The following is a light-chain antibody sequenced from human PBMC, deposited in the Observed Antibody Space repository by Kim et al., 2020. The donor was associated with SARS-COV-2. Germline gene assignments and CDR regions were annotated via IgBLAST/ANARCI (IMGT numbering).Light chain of an antibody. CDR1: KSNIGNDY. Sequence: QSVLTQPPSISAAPGQKVTISCSGSKSNIGNDYVSWYQQFPGTAPKLLIYDNNKRFSGIPDRFSGSKSGTSATLDITGLQSGDEADYYCGTWDDGLNNWVFGGGTQLTVL. V-gene: IGLV1-51*01. CDR2: DNN. J-gene: IGLJ3*02. CDR3: GTWDDGLNNWV.